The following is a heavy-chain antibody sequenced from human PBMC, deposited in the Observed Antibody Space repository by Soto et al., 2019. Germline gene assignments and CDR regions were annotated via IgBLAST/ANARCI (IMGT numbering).Heavy chain of an antibody. V-gene: IGHV3-66*01. J-gene: IGHJ4*02. CDR2: IDSGGST. D-gene: IGHD2-15*01. CDR1: GFTVSSND. CDR3: ARTCSGGKFVFDY. Sequence: EVQLVESGGGLVQPGGSLRLSCAASGFTVSSNDMSWVRQAPGKGLEWVSVIDSGGSTYDADSVKGRFTISRDNSEQTLYLQMNSLRAEDRAVYYFARTCSGGKFVFDYWGQGTLVTVSS.